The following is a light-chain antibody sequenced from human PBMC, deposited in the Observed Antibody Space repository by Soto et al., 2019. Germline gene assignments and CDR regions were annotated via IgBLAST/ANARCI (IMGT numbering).Light chain of an antibody. V-gene: IGKV3-20*01. CDR2: GAS. Sequence: EIVLTQSPGTLSLSPGERATLSCRASQSVSSSYLAWYQQKPGQAPRLLIYGASSRATGIPDRFSGSGSGTEVTLTISRLEPEDFAVYYCQQYGSSPPLTFGPGTKVDIK. CDR3: QQYGSSPPLT. CDR1: QSVSSSY. J-gene: IGKJ3*01.